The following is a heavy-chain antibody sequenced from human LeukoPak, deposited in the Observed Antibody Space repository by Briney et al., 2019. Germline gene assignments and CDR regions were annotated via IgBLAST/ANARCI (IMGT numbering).Heavy chain of an antibody. CDR3: ARGPIVGPTKGFDP. Sequence: PGGSLRLSCAASGFIVSSNYMSWVRQAPGKGLEWVSVIYSGGATYYADSVKGRFTISRDNSKNMLYLQMNSLGAEDTAVYYCARGPIVGPTKGFDPWGQGTLVTVSS. D-gene: IGHD1-26*01. CDR1: GFIVSSNY. V-gene: IGHV3-53*01. CDR2: IYSGGAT. J-gene: IGHJ5*02.